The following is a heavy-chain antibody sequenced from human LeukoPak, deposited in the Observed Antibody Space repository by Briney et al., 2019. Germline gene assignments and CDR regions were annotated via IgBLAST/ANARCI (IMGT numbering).Heavy chain of an antibody. D-gene: IGHD1-14*01. V-gene: IGHV3-30*02. J-gene: IGHJ4*02. CDR1: GFTFNSYG. CDR2: IGYDGTDK. CDR3: PLATTGYFDY. Sequence: PGGSLRLSCAASGFTFNSYGMHWVRQAPGKGLEWVAYIGYDGTDKYYADSVKGRFTISRDNSKNTFYLQMNSLRTEDTAVYYCPLATTGYFDYWGQGTLVTVSS.